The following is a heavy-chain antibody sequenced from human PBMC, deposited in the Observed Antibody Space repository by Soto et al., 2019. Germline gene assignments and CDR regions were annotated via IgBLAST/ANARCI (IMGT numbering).Heavy chain of an antibody. J-gene: IGHJ6*02. CDR3: AMRSTGTAMTKGGMDV. CDR1: GGTFSSYA. CDR2: IIPIFGTT. Sequence: QVQLVQSGAEVKKPGSSVKVSCKASGGTFSSYAISWVRQAPGQGLEWMGGIIPIFGTTNYAQKFQGRVTITADESTSTAYMELSSLRSEDTAVYYCAMRSTGTAMTKGGMDVWGQGTTVTVSS. V-gene: IGHV1-69*12. D-gene: IGHD5-18*01.